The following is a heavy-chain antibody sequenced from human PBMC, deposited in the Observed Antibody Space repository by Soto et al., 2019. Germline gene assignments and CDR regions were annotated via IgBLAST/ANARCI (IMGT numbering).Heavy chain of an antibody. J-gene: IGHJ4*02. Sequence: QVQLVQSGAEVKKPGSSVKVSCKASGGTFSSYTISWVRQAPGQGLEWMGRIIPILGIANYAQKFQGRVKITADKSTGTAYMELSSLRSEDTAVYYCAFARSTVVTPWGQGTLVTVSS. D-gene: IGHD2-21*02. CDR2: IIPILGIA. CDR1: GGTFSSYT. CDR3: AFARSTVVTP. V-gene: IGHV1-69*02.